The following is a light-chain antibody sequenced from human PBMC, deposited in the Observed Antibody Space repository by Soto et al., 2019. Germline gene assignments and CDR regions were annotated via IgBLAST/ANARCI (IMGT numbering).Light chain of an antibody. CDR3: QQYGYSPIT. Sequence: VLKQSPGTLSLSPGARATLSCRASQSFSSSYLAWYQQKPGQAPRLIIYGASSRATDIPDRFSAYWYGTDVTLNVSRLEPEDGTVYDGQQYGYSPITFGQGTRLEIK. CDR2: GAS. V-gene: IGKV3-20*01. J-gene: IGKJ5*01. CDR1: QSFSSSY.